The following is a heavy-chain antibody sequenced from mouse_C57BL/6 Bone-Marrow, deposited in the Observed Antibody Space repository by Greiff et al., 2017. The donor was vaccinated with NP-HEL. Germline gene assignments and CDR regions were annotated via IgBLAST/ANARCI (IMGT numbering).Heavy chain of an antibody. CDR3: ASSGLYAMDD. CDR2: IDPANGNT. V-gene: IGHV14-3*01. Sequence: EVQLQQSVAELVRPGASVKLSCTASGFNFKNTYMHWVKQRPEQGLEWIGRIDPANGNTKYAPKFQGKATITADTSSSTAYLQLSSLTSEDTAIYYCASSGLYAMDDWGQGTSVTVSS. CDR1: GFNFKNTY. J-gene: IGHJ4*01.